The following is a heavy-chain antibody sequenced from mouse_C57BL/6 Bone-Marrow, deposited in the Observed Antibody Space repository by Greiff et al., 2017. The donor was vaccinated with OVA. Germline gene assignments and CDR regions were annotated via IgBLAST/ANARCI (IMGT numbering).Heavy chain of an antibody. CDR1: GFTFSDYG. Sequence: DVKLVESGGGLVKPGGSLKLSCAASGFTFSDYGMHWVRQAPEKGLEWVAYISSGSSTIYYADTVKGRFTISRDNAKNTLFLQMTRMRSEDTAMYYCARRYYGSSYYWYCDVWGTGTTVTVSS. D-gene: IGHD1-1*01. CDR3: ARRYYGSSYYWYCDV. CDR2: ISSGSSTI. V-gene: IGHV5-17*01. J-gene: IGHJ1*03.